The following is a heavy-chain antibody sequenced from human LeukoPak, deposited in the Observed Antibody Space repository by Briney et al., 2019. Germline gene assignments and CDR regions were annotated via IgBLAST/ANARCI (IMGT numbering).Heavy chain of an antibody. CDR3: ARPIGYCSGGSCLVAFDI. CDR1: GGSFSGYY. CDR2: INHSGST. Sequence: SSEALSLTCAVYGGSFSGYYWSWIRQPPGKGLEWIGEINHSGSTSYNPSLKSRVTISVDTSKNQFSLKLSSVTAADTAVYYCARPIGYCSGGSCLVAFDIWGQGTMVTVSS. V-gene: IGHV4-34*01. D-gene: IGHD2-15*01. J-gene: IGHJ3*02.